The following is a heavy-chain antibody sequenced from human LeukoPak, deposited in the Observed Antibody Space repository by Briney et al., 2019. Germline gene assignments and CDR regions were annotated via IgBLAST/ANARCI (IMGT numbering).Heavy chain of an antibody. J-gene: IGHJ4*02. V-gene: IGHV4-4*02. CDR3: ARQRSYYGSGSYYGRAKYYFDY. Sequence: SETLSLTCAVSGGSISSSNWWSWVRQPPGKGLEWIGEIYHSGSTNYNPSLKSRVTISVDTSKNQFSLKLSSVTAGDTAVYYCARQRSYYGSGSYYGRAKYYFDYWGQGTLVTVSS. CDR2: IYHSGST. D-gene: IGHD3-10*01. CDR1: GGSISSSNW.